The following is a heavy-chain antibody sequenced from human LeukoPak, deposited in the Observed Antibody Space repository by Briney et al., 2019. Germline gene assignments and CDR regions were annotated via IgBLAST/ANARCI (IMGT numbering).Heavy chain of an antibody. J-gene: IGHJ4*02. Sequence: GGSLRPSCAASGFTFSTYAMSWVRRTPGKGLEWVSAITGPGGSTYYADSVKGRFTISRDNSKNTLYLQMNSLRAEDTAVYYCAKDPPILRWSFNYWGQGTLVTVSS. CDR1: GFTFSTYA. D-gene: IGHD4-23*01. CDR2: ITGPGGST. V-gene: IGHV3-23*01. CDR3: AKDPPILRWSFNY.